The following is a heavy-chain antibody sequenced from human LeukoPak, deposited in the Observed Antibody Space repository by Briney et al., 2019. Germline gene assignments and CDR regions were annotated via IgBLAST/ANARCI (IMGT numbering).Heavy chain of an antibody. Sequence: GGSLRLSCAPSGFTFSSFGKHWVRQASGQGLEWVAVIWYGGSNKYYADSVERRFTISRDNSPDPLYLQGNNLRAEDTAVYCCARGEWGTCCLHGLDVWGQGTTVTVSS. CDR1: GFTFSSFG. CDR2: IWYGGSNK. D-gene: IGHD2-8*01. V-gene: IGHV3-33*01. J-gene: IGHJ6*02. CDR3: ARGEWGTCCLHGLDV.